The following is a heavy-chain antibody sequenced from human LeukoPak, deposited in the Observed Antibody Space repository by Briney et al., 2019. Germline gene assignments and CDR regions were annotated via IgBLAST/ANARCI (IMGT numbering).Heavy chain of an antibody. CDR3: ARFGSGWYKGGYFDY. CDR2: INPYSGNT. J-gene: IGHJ4*02. V-gene: IGHV1-18*04. Sequence: GASVKVSCKVSGYTFTGYHIHWVRQAPGQGLEWMGRINPYSGNTNYAQKLQGRVTITTDTATSTAYMELRGLRSDDTAVYYCARFGSGWYKGGYFDYWGQGTLVTVSS. D-gene: IGHD6-19*01. CDR1: GYTFTGYH.